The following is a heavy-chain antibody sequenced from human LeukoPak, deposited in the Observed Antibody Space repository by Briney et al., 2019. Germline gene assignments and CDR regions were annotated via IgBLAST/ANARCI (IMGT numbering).Heavy chain of an antibody. CDR1: GFTFSDYY. V-gene: IGHV3-11*01. Sequence: GGSLRLYCAASGFTFSDYYMSWIRQAPGKGLEWVSYISSSGITIYYADSVKGRFTISRDNAKNSLYLQMNSLRAEDTAVYYCARDWGQYSNYDSDDAFDIWGQGTMVTVSS. CDR3: ARDWGQYSNYDSDDAFDI. CDR2: ISSSGITI. D-gene: IGHD4-11*01. J-gene: IGHJ3*02.